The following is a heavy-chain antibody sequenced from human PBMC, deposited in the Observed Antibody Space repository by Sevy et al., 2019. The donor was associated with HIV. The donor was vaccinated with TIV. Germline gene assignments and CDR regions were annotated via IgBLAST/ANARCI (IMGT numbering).Heavy chain of an antibody. J-gene: IGHJ4*02. D-gene: IGHD3-16*02. Sequence: GGSLRLSCTASGFNFNTYGMHWVRQAPGKGLEWLAIISYDGNKYYADSVEGRFTISRDNSRNTLYLEMNSLKSEDTAVFHCARAGRLRLGELSSGPDYWGRGTLVTVSS. CDR2: ISYDGNK. CDR3: ARAGRLRLGELSSGPDY. CDR1: GFNFNTYG. V-gene: IGHV3-30*03.